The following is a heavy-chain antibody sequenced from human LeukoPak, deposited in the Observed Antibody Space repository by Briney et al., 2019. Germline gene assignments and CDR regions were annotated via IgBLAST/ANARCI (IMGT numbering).Heavy chain of an antibody. J-gene: IGHJ3*02. D-gene: IGHD1-1*01. CDR2: ISGSGGST. Sequence: GGSLRLSCAASGFTFSSYAMSWVRQAPGKGLEWVSAISGSGGSTYYADSVKGRFTISRDNSRNTLYLQMNSLRAGDTAVYFCAKDFIGNVADAFDIWGQGTMVTVSS. V-gene: IGHV3-23*01. CDR1: GFTFSSYA. CDR3: AKDFIGNVADAFDI.